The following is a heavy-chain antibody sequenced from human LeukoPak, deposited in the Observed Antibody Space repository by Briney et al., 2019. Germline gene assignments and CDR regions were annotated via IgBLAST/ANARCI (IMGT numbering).Heavy chain of an antibody. J-gene: IGHJ5*02. Sequence: SQTLSLTCTVSGASISSGDYHWNWIRQPPGKGLEWIGFIHDSGSTYYNPSLKSRVSISRDMSKNQLSLMLSSVPAADTAVYYCARGFGAGNYYYGWFDPWGQGTLVSVSS. D-gene: IGHD3-10*01. CDR2: IHDSGST. V-gene: IGHV4-30-4*01. CDR1: GASISSGDYH. CDR3: ARGFGAGNYYYGWFDP.